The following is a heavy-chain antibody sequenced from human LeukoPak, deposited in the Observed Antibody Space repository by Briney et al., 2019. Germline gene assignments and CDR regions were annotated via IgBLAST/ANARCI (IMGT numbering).Heavy chain of an antibody. V-gene: IGHV1-8*01. CDR1: GYTFTSYD. CDR3: ARGRRVRLHDYDILRNWFDP. D-gene: IGHD3-9*01. CDR2: MNPNSGNT. Sequence: ASVKVSCKSSGYTFTSYDINWVRQATGQGLEWMGWMNPNSGNTGYAQKFQGRVTMTRNTSISTAYMELSSLRSEDTAVYYCARGRRVRLHDYDILRNWFDPWGQGTLVTVSS. J-gene: IGHJ5*02.